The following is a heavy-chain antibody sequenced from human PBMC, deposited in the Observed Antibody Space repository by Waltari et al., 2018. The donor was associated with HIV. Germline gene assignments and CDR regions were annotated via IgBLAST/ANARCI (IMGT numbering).Heavy chain of an antibody. J-gene: IGHJ4*02. V-gene: IGHV3-23*04. CDR1: GVTFRSHA. CDR2: MSGSGSHT. Sequence: EVKLVQSGGGLVQPGGSLRLSCTASGVTFRSHAMSWVRQTPGKGLQWVSTMSGSGSHTYYADSAKGRFTISRDNSENTLFLQMTRLRVEDTARYFCAKDFDTSGLPYVVIDSWGQGTLVTVSS. CDR3: AKDFDTSGLPYVVIDS. D-gene: IGHD3-22*01.